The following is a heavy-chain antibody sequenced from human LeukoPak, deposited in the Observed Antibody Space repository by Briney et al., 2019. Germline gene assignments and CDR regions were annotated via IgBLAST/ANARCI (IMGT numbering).Heavy chain of an antibody. D-gene: IGHD5-18*01. CDR2: INPNSGGT. V-gene: IGHV1-2*02. CDR3: ARDLPRYSYGNYYYYYMDV. CDR1: GYTFTGYY. J-gene: IGHJ6*03. Sequence: GASVTVSCKASGYTFTGYYMHWVRQAPGQGLEWMGWINPNSGGTNYAQKFQGRVTMTRDTSISTAYMELSRLRSDDTAVYYCARDLPRYSYGNYYYYYMDVWGKGTTVTVSS.